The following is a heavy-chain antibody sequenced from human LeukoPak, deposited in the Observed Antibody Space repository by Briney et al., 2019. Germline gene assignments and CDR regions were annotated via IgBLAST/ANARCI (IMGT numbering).Heavy chain of an antibody. D-gene: IGHD2-8*01. CDR1: GGSFSGYY. Sequence: SETLSLTCAVYGGSFSGYYWSWIRQPPGKGLEWIGEINHSGSTNYNPPLRSRVTISVDTSKNQFSLKLSSVTAADTAVYYCARARMVYARKYNWFDPWGQGTLVTVSS. CDR3: ARARMVYARKYNWFDP. CDR2: INHSGST. J-gene: IGHJ5*02. V-gene: IGHV4-34*01.